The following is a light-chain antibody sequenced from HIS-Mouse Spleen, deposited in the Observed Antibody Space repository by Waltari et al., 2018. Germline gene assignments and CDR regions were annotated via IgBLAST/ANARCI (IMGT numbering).Light chain of an antibody. V-gene: IGKV1-5*03. J-gene: IGKJ1*01. CDR1: QSISSW. Sequence: DIQITQSPSTLSASVGARVTITCRARQSISSWLAWYQQKPGKAPKLLIYKASSLESGVPSRFSGSGSGTEFTLTISSLQPDDFATYYCQQYNSYTWTFGQGTKVEIK. CDR3: QQYNSYTWT. CDR2: KAS.